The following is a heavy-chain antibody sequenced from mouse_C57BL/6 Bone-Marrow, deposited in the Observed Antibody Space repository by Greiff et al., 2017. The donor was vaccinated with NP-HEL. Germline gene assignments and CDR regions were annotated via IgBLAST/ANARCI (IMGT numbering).Heavy chain of an antibody. CDR3: ARDAPYYGSSAMDY. J-gene: IGHJ4*01. Sequence: EVQVVESGGGLVQSGRSLRLSCATSGFTFSDFYMEWVRQAPGKGLEWIAASRNKANDYTTEYSASVKGRFIVSRDTSQSILYLQMNALRAYDNAIYYCARDAPYYGSSAMDYWGQGTSVTVSS. CDR1: GFTFSDFY. D-gene: IGHD1-1*01. CDR2: SRNKANDYTT. V-gene: IGHV7-1*01.